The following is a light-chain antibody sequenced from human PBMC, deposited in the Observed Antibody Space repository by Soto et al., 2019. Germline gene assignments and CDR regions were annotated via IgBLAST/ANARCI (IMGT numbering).Light chain of an antibody. CDR1: NSNIGSPYG. CDR3: QSYDRTLRGYV. Sequence: QSVLTQPPSVSGAPGQTVTISCTGSNSNIGSPYGVHWYQQVPGKAPKLLIYGNDNRPSGVPDRFSGSKSASSASLAITGVQAEDEGDYYCQSYDRTLRGYVFGTGTKVTAL. J-gene: IGLJ1*01. CDR2: GND. V-gene: IGLV1-40*01.